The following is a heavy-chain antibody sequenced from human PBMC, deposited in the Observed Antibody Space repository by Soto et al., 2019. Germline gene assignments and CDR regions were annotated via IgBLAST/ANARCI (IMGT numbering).Heavy chain of an antibody. J-gene: IGHJ6*02. CDR2: ISAYNGNT. Sequence: QVQLVQSGAEVKKPGASVKVSCKASGYTFTSYGISWVRQAPGQGLEWLGWISAYNGNTNYAQKLQGRVTMTTDTSTSTAYMELSSLRSDDTAVYYCAWGVATIRSPSYGMDVWGQGTTVTVSS. CDR3: AWGVATIRSPSYGMDV. CDR1: GYTFTSYG. D-gene: IGHD5-12*01. V-gene: IGHV1-18*04.